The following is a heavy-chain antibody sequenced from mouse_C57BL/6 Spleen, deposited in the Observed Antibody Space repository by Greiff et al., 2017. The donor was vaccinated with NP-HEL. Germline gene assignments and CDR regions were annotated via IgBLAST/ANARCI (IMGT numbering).Heavy chain of an antibody. V-gene: IGHV1-82*01. CDR1: GYAFSSSW. D-gene: IGHD2-5*01. CDR3: ARKGSNYEEGIGLDY. Sequence: QVQLQQSGPELVKPGASAKISCKASGYAFSSSWMNWVKRRPGKGLEWIGRIYPGDGDTNYNGKFKGKATLTADKSSSTAYMQLSSLTSEDSAVYFCARKGSNYEEGIGLDYWGQGTTLTVSS. CDR2: IYPGDGDT. J-gene: IGHJ2*01.